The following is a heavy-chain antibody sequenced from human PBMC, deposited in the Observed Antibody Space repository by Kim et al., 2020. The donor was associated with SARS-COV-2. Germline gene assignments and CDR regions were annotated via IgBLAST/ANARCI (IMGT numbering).Heavy chain of an antibody. CDR1: GFTFTGYV. CDR2: LSGSGGST. J-gene: IGHJ5*02. D-gene: IGHD2-15*01. V-gene: IGHV3-23*01. Sequence: GGSLRLSCAASGFTFTGYVMSWVRQAPGKGLEWVSTLSGSGGSTYYADSVKGRFTISRDDSKSTLFLQMNSLRAEDTAIYYCAKGYCNSWGQGTLVTVSS. CDR3: AKGYCNS.